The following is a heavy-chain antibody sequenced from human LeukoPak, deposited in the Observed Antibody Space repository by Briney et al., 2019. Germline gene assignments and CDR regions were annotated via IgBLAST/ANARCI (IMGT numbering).Heavy chain of an antibody. CDR2: ISGSGRNT. Sequence: GGSLRLSCAASGFTFSSYAMTWVRQAPGKGLEWVSGISGSGRNTYYADSVKGRFTISRDNTKNTLYLQMNSLRAEDTAVYYCAGSLAYCGGDCRLGDYWGQGTLVTVSS. D-gene: IGHD2-21*02. CDR1: GFTFSSYA. V-gene: IGHV3-23*01. J-gene: IGHJ4*02. CDR3: AGSLAYCGGDCRLGDY.